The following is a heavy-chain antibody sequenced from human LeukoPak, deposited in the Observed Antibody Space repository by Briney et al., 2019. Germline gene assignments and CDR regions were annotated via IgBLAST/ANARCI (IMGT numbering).Heavy chain of an antibody. CDR1: GFTFSSYA. D-gene: IGHD1-1*01. CDR3: ARGTGHHFDY. J-gene: IGHJ4*02. V-gene: IGHV3-64*01. CDR2: ISSNGGST. Sequence: GGSLRLSCAASGFTFSSYAMHWVRQAPGKGLEYVSAISSNGGSTYYANSVKGRFTISRDNSKNTLYLQMGSLRAEDMAVYYCARGTGHHFDYWGQGTLVTVSS.